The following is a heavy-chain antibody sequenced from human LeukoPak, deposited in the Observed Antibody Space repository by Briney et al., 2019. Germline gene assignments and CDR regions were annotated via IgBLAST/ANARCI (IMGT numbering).Heavy chain of an antibody. D-gene: IGHD3-3*01. J-gene: IGHJ4*02. CDR1: GYTFTGYY. V-gene: IGHV1-2*02. CDR2: INPTSGGT. Sequence: GASVKVSCKASGYTFTGYYMHWVRQAPGQGLEWMGWINPTSGGTNYAQKFQGRVTMTRDTSISTAYMELSRLRSDDTAVYYCARGGSSIFGVVDCWGQGTLVTVSS. CDR3: ARGGSSIFGVVDC.